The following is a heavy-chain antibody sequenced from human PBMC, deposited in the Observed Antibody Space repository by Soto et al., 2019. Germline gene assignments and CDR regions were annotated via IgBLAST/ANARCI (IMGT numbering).Heavy chain of an antibody. Sequence: QVQRVQSGAEVKNPGASVKVSCKASGYTFTRYGIGWARQAPGQGLEWMGWINTYNGNTNYAQNVQGRATLTTDTSTSTAYMELMSLRSNDTAIYYCALVDVYVTPSPQDVWGQGTTVIVSS. CDR3: ALVDVYVTPSPQDV. CDR1: GYTFTRYG. V-gene: IGHV1-18*01. D-gene: IGHD3-16*01. J-gene: IGHJ6*02. CDR2: INTYNGNT.